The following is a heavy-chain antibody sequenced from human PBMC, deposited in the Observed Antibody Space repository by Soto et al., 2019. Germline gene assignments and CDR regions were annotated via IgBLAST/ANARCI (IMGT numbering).Heavy chain of an antibody. J-gene: IGHJ4*02. CDR3: ATIDRYSSSWYDAQGY. D-gene: IGHD6-13*01. CDR2: FDPEDGET. Sequence: QVQLVQSGAEVKKPGASVKVSCKVSGYTLTELSMHWVRQAPGKGLEWMGGFDPEDGETIYAQKFHGRVTMTEDTSTDTAYMELSSLRSEDTAVYYCATIDRYSSSWYDAQGYWGQGTLVTVSS. CDR1: GYTLTELS. V-gene: IGHV1-24*01.